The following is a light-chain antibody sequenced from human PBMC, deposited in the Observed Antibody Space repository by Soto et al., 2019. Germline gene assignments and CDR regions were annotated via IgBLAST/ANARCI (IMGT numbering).Light chain of an antibody. CDR3: QQYGKSAMFT. Sequence: EIVLTQSPGTLSLSPGDRATLSCRASQRVSSSYLAWYQQKPGQAPSLLIYGASNRATGIPDRFSGGGSGTDFTLTISRLEPADFAVYYCQQYGKSAMFTFGQGTKLEIK. J-gene: IGKJ2*01. CDR2: GAS. V-gene: IGKV3-20*01. CDR1: QRVSSSY.